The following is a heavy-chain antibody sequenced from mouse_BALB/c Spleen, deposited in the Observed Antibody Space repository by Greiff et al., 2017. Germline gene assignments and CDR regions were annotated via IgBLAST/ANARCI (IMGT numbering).Heavy chain of an antibody. Sequence: QVQLQQSGAELVRPGTSVKVSCKASGYAFTNYLLEWVKQRPGQGLEWIGVINPGSGGTNYNEKFKGKATLTADKSSSTAYMQLSSLTSDDSAVYFCARWEITTATRGYAMDYWGQGTSVTVSS. D-gene: IGHD1-2*01. J-gene: IGHJ4*01. CDR3: ARWEITTATRGYAMDY. V-gene: IGHV1-54*01. CDR2: INPGSGGT. CDR1: GYAFTNYL.